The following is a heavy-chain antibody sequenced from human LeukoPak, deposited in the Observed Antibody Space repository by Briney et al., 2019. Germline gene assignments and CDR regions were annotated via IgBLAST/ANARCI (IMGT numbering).Heavy chain of an antibody. CDR1: GDSVSSNSAA. CDR3: ARDRGRLVQEGFGF. V-gene: IGHV6-1*01. Sequence: SLTLSLTCAISGDSVSSNSAAWNWIRQSPSRGLEWLGRTYYGSKWFHHYAVSVKSRITINPDTSKNQFSLQLNSVIPEDTAVYYCARDRGRLVQEGFGFWGQGTRVTVSS. J-gene: IGHJ4*02. CDR2: TYYGSKWFH. D-gene: IGHD6-19*01.